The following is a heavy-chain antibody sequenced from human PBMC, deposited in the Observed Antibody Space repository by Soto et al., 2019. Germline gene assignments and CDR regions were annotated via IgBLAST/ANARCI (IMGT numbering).Heavy chain of an antibody. CDR1: GGSFSGYY. CDR2: INHSGST. V-gene: IGHV4-34*01. Sequence: QVQLQQWGTGLLKPSETLSLTCAVYGGSFSGYYWSWIRQPPGKGLEWIGEINHSGSTNYNPSLKSRVTISVDTSKNQFSLKLSSVTAADTAVYYCARGRGWYGPPAFDIWGQGTMVTVSS. J-gene: IGHJ3*02. D-gene: IGHD6-19*01. CDR3: ARGRGWYGPPAFDI.